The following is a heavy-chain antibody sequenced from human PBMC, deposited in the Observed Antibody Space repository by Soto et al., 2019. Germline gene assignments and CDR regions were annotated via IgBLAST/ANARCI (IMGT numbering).Heavy chain of an antibody. CDR1: GGTFSSYA. V-gene: IGHV1-69*06. CDR3: ARVSIAARRSYYGMDV. CDR2: IIPIFGTA. D-gene: IGHD6-6*01. Sequence: SVKVSCKASGGTFSSYAISWVRQAPGQGLEWMGGIIPIFGTANYAQKFQGRVTITADKSTSTAYMELSSLRSEDTAVYYCARVSIAARRSYYGMDVWGQGTTVTVSS. J-gene: IGHJ6*02.